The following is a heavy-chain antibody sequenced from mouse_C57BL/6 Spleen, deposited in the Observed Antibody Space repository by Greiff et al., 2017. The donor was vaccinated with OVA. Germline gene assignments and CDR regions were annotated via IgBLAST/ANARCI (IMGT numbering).Heavy chain of an antibody. D-gene: IGHD1-1*01. CDR2: IYPGSGST. Sequence: QVQLKQPGAELVKPGASVKMSCKASGYTFTSYWITWVKQRPGQGLEWIGDIYPGSGSTNYNEKFKSKATLTVDTSSSTAYMQLSSLTSEDSAVYYCARPLYASSYDYWGQGTTLTVSS. V-gene: IGHV1-55*01. J-gene: IGHJ2*01. CDR1: GYTFTSYW. CDR3: ARPLYASSYDY.